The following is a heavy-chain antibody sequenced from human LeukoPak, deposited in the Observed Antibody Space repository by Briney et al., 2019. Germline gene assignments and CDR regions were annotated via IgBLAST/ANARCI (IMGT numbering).Heavy chain of an antibody. Sequence: ASVKVSCKASGGTFSSYAISWVRQAPGQGLEWMGGIILIFGTANYAQKFQGRVTITTDESTSTAYMELSSLRSEDTAVYYCAREDLCSSTSCRAFDIWGQGTMVTVSS. V-gene: IGHV1-69*05. CDR2: IILIFGTA. CDR1: GGTFSSYA. J-gene: IGHJ3*02. D-gene: IGHD2-2*01. CDR3: AREDLCSSTSCRAFDI.